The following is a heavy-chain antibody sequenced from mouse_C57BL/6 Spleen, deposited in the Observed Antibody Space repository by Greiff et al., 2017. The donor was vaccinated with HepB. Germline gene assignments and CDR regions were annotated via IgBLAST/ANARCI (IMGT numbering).Heavy chain of an antibody. D-gene: IGHD1-1*01. CDR3: ARSDDDYYGSSPYWYFDV. J-gene: IGHJ1*03. CDR2: ILPGSGST. V-gene: IGHV1-9*01. CDR1: GYTFTGYW. Sequence: QVQLQQSGAELMKPGASVKLSCKATGYTFTGYWIEWVKQRPGHGLEWIGEILPGSGSTNYNEKFKGKATFTADTSSNTAYMQLSSLTTEDSAIYYCARSDDDYYGSSPYWYFDVWGTGTTVTVSS.